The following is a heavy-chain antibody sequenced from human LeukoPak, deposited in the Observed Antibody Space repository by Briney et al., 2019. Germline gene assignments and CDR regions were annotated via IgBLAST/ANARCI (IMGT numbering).Heavy chain of an antibody. J-gene: IGHJ3*02. CDR2: INPNSGGT. D-gene: IGHD3-3*01. CDR3: ARQIILGAANAFDI. Sequence: ASVKVSCKTSGFTFTGYYIHWVRQAPGQGLEWMGWINPNSGGTNFAQKFQGRVTMTRDTSFSTAYMELSRLRSDDTSVYYCARQIILGAANAFDIWGQGTMVTVSS. V-gene: IGHV1-2*02. CDR1: GFTFTGYY.